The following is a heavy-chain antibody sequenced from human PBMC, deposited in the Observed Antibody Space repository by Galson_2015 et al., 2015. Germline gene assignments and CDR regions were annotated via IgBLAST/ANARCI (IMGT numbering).Heavy chain of an antibody. CDR1: GFTFSSYA. J-gene: IGHJ4*02. D-gene: IGHD5-18*01. CDR3: ARAIFSVDTAMVTSADY. CDR2: ISYDGSNK. Sequence: SLRLSCAASGFTFSSYAMHWVRQAPGKGLEWVAVISYDGSNKYYADSVKGRFTISRDNSKNTLYLQMNSLRAEDTAVYYCARAIFSVDTAMVTSADYWGQGTLVTVSS. V-gene: IGHV3-30*01.